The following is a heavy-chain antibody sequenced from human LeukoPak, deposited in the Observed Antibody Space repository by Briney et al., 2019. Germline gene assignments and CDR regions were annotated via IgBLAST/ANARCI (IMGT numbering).Heavy chain of an antibody. CDR2: IYYSGST. Sequence: PSETLSPTCTVSVGPISSSSYYWGWIRQPPGKGLEWTGSIYYSGSTYYNPSLKSRVTISVDTSKNQFSLKLSSVTAADTAVYYCARHWRTRFDYWGQGTLVTVSS. V-gene: IGHV4-39*01. J-gene: IGHJ4*02. CDR1: VGPISSSSYY. CDR3: ARHWRTRFDY.